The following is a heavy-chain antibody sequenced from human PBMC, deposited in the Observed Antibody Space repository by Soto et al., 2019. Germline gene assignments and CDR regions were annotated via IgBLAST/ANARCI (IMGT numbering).Heavy chain of an antibody. CDR2: IRDGGSNT. Sequence: GWSMRLSCAASGFTFSSYAMGWVRQAPGKGLEWVSAIRDGGSNTYYADSVKGRFTISRDNSKNSLYLQMNRLRAEDTVVYYCARDGSVTTAYSSDYWGQGTLVTVSS. D-gene: IGHD4-17*01. V-gene: IGHV3-23*01. CDR1: GFTFSSYA. J-gene: IGHJ4*02. CDR3: ARDGSVTTAYSSDY.